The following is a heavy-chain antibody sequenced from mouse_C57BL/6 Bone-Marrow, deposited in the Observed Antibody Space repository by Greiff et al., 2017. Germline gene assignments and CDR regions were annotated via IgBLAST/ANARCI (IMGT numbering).Heavy chain of an antibody. CDR1: GFNITDDY. CDR3: TTGDYDGFAY. CDR2: IDPENGDT. V-gene: IGHV14-4*01. D-gene: IGHD2-4*01. Sequence: EVQLQQSGAELVRPGASVKLSCTASGFNITDDYMTWVKQRPEQGLEWIGWIDPENGDTEYASKFQGKATITADTSSNTAYLQLSSLTSEDTAVYYCTTGDYDGFAYWGQGTLVTVSA. J-gene: IGHJ3*01.